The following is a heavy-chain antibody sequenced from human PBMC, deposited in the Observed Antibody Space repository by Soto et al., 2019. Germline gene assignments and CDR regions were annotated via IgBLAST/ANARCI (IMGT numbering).Heavy chain of an antibody. D-gene: IGHD3-22*01. CDR2: INYSGST. V-gene: IGHV4-59*08. CDR1: GGSISSYY. Sequence: SETLSLTCTVSGGSISSYYWSWIRQPPGKGLEWIGYINYSGSTNYNPSLKSRATISVDTSKNQVSLKLSSVTAADTAVYYCARSLYYDSSRYRLFAYWGQGTLVTVSS. J-gene: IGHJ4*02. CDR3: ARSLYYDSSRYRLFAY.